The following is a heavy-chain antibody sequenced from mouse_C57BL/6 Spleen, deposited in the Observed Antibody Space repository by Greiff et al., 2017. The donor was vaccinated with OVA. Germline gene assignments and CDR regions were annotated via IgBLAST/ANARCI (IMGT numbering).Heavy chain of an antibody. CDR1: GYAFSSSW. J-gene: IGHJ2*01. CDR2: IYPGDGDT. CDR3: ARTFYYDGSSPSFDY. D-gene: IGHD1-1*01. V-gene: IGHV1-82*01. Sequence: VKLMESGPELVKPGASVKISCKASGYAFSSSWMNWVKQRPGKGLEWIGRIYPGDGDTNYNGKFKGKATLTADKSSSTAYMQLSSLTSEDSAVYFCARTFYYDGSSPSFDYWGQGTTLTVSS.